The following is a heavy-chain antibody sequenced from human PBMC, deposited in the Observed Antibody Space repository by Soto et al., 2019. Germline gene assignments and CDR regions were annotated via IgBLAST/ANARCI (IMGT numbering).Heavy chain of an antibody. CDR1: GYTFTGYY. J-gene: IGHJ6*02. Sequence: ASVKVSCKASGYTFTGYYMHWVRQAPGQGLEWMGWINPNSGGTNYAQKFQGWVTMTMDTSISTAYMELSRLRSDDTAVYYCAREKFTMVRGVSQGPMDVWGQGTTVTVSS. CDR3: AREKFTMVRGVSQGPMDV. V-gene: IGHV1-2*04. D-gene: IGHD3-10*01. CDR2: INPNSGGT.